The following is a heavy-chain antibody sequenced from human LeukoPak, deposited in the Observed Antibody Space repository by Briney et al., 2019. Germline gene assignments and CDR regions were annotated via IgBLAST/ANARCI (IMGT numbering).Heavy chain of an antibody. CDR1: GFTFYSYW. D-gene: IGHD2-2*01. J-gene: IGHJ4*02. Sequence: GGSLRLSCAASGFTFYSYWMSWVRQAPGKGLEWVANIKQDGSEKYCVDSVKGRFTISRDNSKNTLYLQMNSLRPEDTAVYYCAKGSTPDYRGQGTLVTVSS. CDR2: IKQDGSEK. CDR3: AKGSTPDY. V-gene: IGHV3-7*01.